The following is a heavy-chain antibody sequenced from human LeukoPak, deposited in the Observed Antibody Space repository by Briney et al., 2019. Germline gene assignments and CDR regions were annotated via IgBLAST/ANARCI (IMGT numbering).Heavy chain of an antibody. CDR2: IVVGRGNT. CDR1: GYTFTISA. D-gene: IGHD3-22*01. V-gene: IGHV1-58*02. J-gene: IGHJ3*02. CDR3: AAENYDSSGYAFDI. Sequence: SAKVSCKPSGYTFTISATQGARQARGQRRECRGWIVVGRGNTNYAQNLQERDTITRDMSTSTAYMEQSSLRSEETAVYTCAAENYDSSGYAFDIWGQGTMVTVSS.